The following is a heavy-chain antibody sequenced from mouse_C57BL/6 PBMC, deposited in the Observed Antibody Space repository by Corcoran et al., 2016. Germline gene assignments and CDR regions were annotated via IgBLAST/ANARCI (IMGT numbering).Heavy chain of an antibody. Sequence: QIQLVQSGPELKKPGETVKISCKASGYTFTTYGMSWVKQAPGKGLKWMGWINTYSGVPTYADDFKGRFAFSLETSASTAYLQINNLKNEDTATYFCARDSNRYFDVGGTGTTVTVSS. J-gene: IGHJ1*03. CDR2: INTYSGVP. D-gene: IGHD2-5*01. CDR1: GYTFTTYG. CDR3: ARDSNRYFDV. V-gene: IGHV9-3*01.